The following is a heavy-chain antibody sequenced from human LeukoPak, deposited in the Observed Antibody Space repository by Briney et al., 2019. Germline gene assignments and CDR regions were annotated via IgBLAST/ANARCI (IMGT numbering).Heavy chain of an antibody. J-gene: IGHJ4*02. CDR3: ARDINYYDSSGYYKDY. D-gene: IGHD3-22*01. CDR2: IYSGGST. V-gene: IGHV3-66*01. CDR1: GFTVSSNY. Sequence: GGSLRLSCAASGFTVSSNYMSWVRQAPGKGLEWVSVIYSGGSTYYADSVKGRFTISRDNSKNTLYLQMNSLRAEDTAVYYCARDINYYDSSGYYKDYWGQGTLVTVSS.